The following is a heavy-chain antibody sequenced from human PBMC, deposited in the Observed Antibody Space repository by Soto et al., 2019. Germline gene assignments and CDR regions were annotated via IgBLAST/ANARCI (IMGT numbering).Heavy chain of an antibody. CDR2: ISYDGSNK. J-gene: IGHJ5*02. V-gene: IGHV3-30*18. D-gene: IGHD4-17*01. CDR1: GFTFSSYG. CDR3: AKDVGNYGDYGWFDP. Sequence: QVQLVEPGGGVVQPGRSLRLSCAASGFTFSSYGMHWVRQAPGKGLEWVAVISYDGSNKYYADSVKGRFTISRDNSKNTMYLQMNSLRAEDTAVYYCAKDVGNYGDYGWFDPWGQGTLVTVSS.